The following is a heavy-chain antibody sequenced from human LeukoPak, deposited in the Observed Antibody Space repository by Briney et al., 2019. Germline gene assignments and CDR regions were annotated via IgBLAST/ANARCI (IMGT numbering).Heavy chain of an antibody. CDR2: IRASGGGT. Sequence: PGGSLRLSCAASGFTFSGYAMSWVRQAPGKGLEWVSTIRASGGGTYYADSVKGRFTISRDNSKNTLHLQMNSLRAEDTAVYFCAKFYDSGGYYHFDYWGQGTLVTVS. D-gene: IGHD3-22*01. V-gene: IGHV3-23*01. CDR1: GFTFSGYA. CDR3: AKFYDSGGYYHFDY. J-gene: IGHJ4*02.